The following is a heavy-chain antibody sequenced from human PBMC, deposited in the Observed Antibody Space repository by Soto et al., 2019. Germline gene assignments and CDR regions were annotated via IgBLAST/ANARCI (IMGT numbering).Heavy chain of an antibody. CDR2: IWYDGSNK. CDR3: ARDSDRRALEAAGTDGDY. V-gene: IGHV3-33*01. Sequence: QVQLVESGGGVVQPGRSLRLSCVASGFTFSTHGMHWVRQAPGKGLEWVAVIWYDGSNKYYADSVKGRFTISRDNPKNTLYLLMNSLRVEETAVYYCARDSDRRALEAAGTDGDYWGQGTLVTVSS. J-gene: IGHJ4*02. CDR1: GFTFSTHG. D-gene: IGHD6-13*01.